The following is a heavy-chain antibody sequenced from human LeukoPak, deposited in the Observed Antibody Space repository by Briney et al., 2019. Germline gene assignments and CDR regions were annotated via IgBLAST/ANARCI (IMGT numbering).Heavy chain of an antibody. J-gene: IGHJ5*02. CDR2: MNPNSGNT. D-gene: IGHD6-13*01. CDR3: ARVEEQQLVGINWFDP. CDR1: GYTFTSYD. Sequence: GASVKVSCKASGYTFTSYDINWVRQATGQGLEWMGWMNPNSGNTGYTRKFQGRVTMTRNTSISTAYMELSSLRSEDTAVYYCARVEEQQLVGINWFDPWGQGTLVTVSS. V-gene: IGHV1-8*01.